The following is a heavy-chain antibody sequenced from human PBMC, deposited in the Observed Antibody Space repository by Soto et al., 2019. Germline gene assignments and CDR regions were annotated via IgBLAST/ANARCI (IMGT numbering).Heavy chain of an antibody. V-gene: IGHV4-31*03. J-gene: IGHJ6*02. D-gene: IGHD6-13*01. Sequence: PSETLSLTCTVSGDSISSGGYYWSWIRQHPGKGLEWIGYIYYSGSTYYNPSLKSRVTISVDTSKNQFSLKLSSVTAADTAVYYCARDTSYSSSWYWAGYYGMDVWGQGTTVTVSS. CDR1: GDSISSGGYY. CDR3: ARDTSYSSSWYWAGYYGMDV. CDR2: IYYSGST.